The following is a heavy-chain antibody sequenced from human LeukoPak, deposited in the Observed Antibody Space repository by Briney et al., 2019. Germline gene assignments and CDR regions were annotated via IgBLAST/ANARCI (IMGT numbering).Heavy chain of an antibody. CDR3: ATGLLLWFGELSPLDI. CDR1: GYTFISYD. CDR2: FDPEDGET. D-gene: IGHD3-10*01. J-gene: IGHJ3*02. V-gene: IGHV1-24*01. Sequence: ASVKVSCKASGYTFISYDIHWVRQAPGKGLEWMGGFDPEDGETIYAQKFQGRVTMTEDTSTDTAYMELSSLRSEDTAVYYCATGLLLWFGELSPLDIWGQGTMVTVSS.